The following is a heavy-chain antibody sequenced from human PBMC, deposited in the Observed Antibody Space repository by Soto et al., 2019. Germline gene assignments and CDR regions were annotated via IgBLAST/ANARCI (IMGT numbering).Heavy chain of an antibody. CDR3: ARHVRGAVTMNWFDP. CDR1: GGSIISSNFY. CDR2: VEYGGST. J-gene: IGHJ5*02. Sequence: SETLSLTCTVSGGSIISSNFYWGWIRQPPGKGLEWIGSVEYGGSTYDNPSLKSRGTLSADTSKNQFSLKLTSVTAADTAIYYCARHVRGAVTMNWFDPWGHGTLVTVSS. D-gene: IGHD3-10*02. V-gene: IGHV4-39*01.